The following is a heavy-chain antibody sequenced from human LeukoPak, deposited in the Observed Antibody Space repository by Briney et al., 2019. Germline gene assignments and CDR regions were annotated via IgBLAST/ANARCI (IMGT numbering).Heavy chain of an antibody. CDR1: GGTFSSYA. J-gene: IGHJ4*02. CDR2: IIPIFGTA. Sequence: SVKVSCKASGGTFSSYAISWVRQAPGQGLERMGGIIPIFGTANCAQKFQGRVAITADESTSTAYMELSSLRSEDTAVYYCARGRDSSSPYYFDYWGQGTLVTVSS. D-gene: IGHD6-6*01. CDR3: ARGRDSSSPYYFDY. V-gene: IGHV1-69*13.